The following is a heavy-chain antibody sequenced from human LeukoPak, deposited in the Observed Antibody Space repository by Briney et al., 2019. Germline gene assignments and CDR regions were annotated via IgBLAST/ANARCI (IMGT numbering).Heavy chain of an antibody. Sequence: PGRSLRLSCAASGFTFSSYWMHWVRKARGKGLVLVSLFNSDWSSTSYADSVKCQFTISIDDAKNTLYVQMNSLRAEDTAVYYCARMRVVCGMIGYGMDVWGKGTTVTVSS. D-gene: IGHD3-22*01. CDR2: FNSDWSST. V-gene: IGHV3-74*01. CDR3: ARMRVVCGMIGYGMDV. J-gene: IGHJ6*04. CDR1: GFTFSSYW.